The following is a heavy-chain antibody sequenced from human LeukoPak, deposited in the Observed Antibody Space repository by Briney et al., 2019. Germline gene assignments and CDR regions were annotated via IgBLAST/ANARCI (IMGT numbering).Heavy chain of an antibody. CDR1: GFTFSSYA. CDR3: AKGGRLRYFYDRIGYYGMDV. CDR2: ISGSGGST. V-gene: IGHV3-23*01. Sequence: GGSLRLSCAASGFTFSSYAMSWVRQAPGKGLEWVSGISGSGGSTYYADSVKGRFTISRDNSKNTLYVQMNSLRAEDTAIYYCAKGGRLRYFYDRIGYYGMDVWGQGTTVTVSS. D-gene: IGHD3-9*01. J-gene: IGHJ6*02.